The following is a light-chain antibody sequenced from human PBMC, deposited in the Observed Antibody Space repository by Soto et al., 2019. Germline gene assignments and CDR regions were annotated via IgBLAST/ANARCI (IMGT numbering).Light chain of an antibody. CDR3: PQRINFPLT. V-gene: IGKV3-11*01. Sequence: EIVLTQSPATMSLSPGERATLSCRARQSVSSYLAWYPQKPGQAPRLIIYDASNRATGIPARFSGSGSGPDFTLAISSLEPEDCAVYYRPQRINFPLTVGGGTKLESK. J-gene: IGKJ4*01. CDR2: DAS. CDR1: QSVSSY.